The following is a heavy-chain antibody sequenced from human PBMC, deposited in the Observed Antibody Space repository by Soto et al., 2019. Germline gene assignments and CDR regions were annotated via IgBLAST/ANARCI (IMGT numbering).Heavy chain of an antibody. V-gene: IGHV3-74*01. J-gene: IGHJ6*02. CDR1: GFTFSSYW. CDR3: ARDLYYDFWSGYLGYYYYGMDV. Sequence: EVQLVESGGGLVQPGGSLRLSCAASGFTFSSYWMHWVRQAPGKGLVWVSRINSDGSSTSYADSVKGRFTIPRDNAKNTLYLQMNSLRAEDTAVYYCARDLYYDFWSGYLGYYYYGMDVWGQGTTVTVSS. D-gene: IGHD3-3*01. CDR2: INSDGSST.